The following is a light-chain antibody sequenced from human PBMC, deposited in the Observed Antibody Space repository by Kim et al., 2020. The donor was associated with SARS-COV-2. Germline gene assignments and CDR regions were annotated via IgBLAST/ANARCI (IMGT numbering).Light chain of an antibody. CDR1: RHRSSY. V-gene: IGLV3-19*01. CDR3: SSRDSSGNHYV. J-gene: IGLJ1*01. Sequence: LGQTVRITRQTDRHRSSYASWYQQQPGQAPTLLIYGKHHRPSGVPDRFSGSSSRNTASLTSTGAQAEDAADYYCSSRDSSGNHYVFGTGTKVTVL. CDR2: GKH.